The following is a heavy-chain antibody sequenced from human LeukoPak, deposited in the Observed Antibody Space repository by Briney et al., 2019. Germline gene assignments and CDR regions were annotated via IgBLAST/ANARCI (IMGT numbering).Heavy chain of an antibody. Sequence: SETLSLTCTVSGGSISSYYWSWIRQPPGKGLEWIGYIYYSGSTNYNPSLKSRVTISVDTPKNQFSLKLSSVTAADTAVYYCARVTSGKGRVVVPAALVTAWYFDLWGRGTLVTVSS. CDR1: GGSISSYY. V-gene: IGHV4-59*01. CDR2: IYYSGST. D-gene: IGHD2-2*01. CDR3: ARVTSGKGRVVVPAALVTAWYFDL. J-gene: IGHJ2*01.